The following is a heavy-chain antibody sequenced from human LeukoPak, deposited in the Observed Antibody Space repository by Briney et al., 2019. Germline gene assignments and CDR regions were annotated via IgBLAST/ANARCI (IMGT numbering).Heavy chain of an antibody. J-gene: IGHJ4*02. V-gene: IGHV3-23*01. CDR2: ITTSDGNT. CDR1: GFTFSSYT. Sequence: GGSLRLSCAASGFTFSSYTMSWVRQAPGKGLEWVSTITTSDGNTYYADSVKGRFTISRDNSKNTPYLQMNSLRAEDTAVYYCARDPGAATAISYYFDYWGQGTLVTVSS. D-gene: IGHD2-2*02. CDR3: ARDPGAATAISYYFDY.